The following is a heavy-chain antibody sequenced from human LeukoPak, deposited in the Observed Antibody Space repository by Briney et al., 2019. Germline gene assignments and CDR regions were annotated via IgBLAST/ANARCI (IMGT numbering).Heavy chain of an antibody. CDR3: TRGHRSSSWINWFDP. Sequence: GGSLKLSCADSGFTFRSQWMHWVRQGPGKGLVWVSRINSAGSSTFYADSVRGRFTISRDNAKNTLYLQMNSLRAEDTAVYYCTRGHRSSSWINWFDPWGQGTLVTVSS. J-gene: IGHJ5*02. V-gene: IGHV3-74*01. D-gene: IGHD6-13*01. CDR2: INSAGSST. CDR1: GFTFRSQW.